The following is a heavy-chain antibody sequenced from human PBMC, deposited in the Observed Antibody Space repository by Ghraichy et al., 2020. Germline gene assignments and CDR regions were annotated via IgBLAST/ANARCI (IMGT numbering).Heavy chain of an antibody. CDR2: ISYDGSNK. Sequence: AGSLRLSCAASGFTFSSYAMHWVRQAPGKGLEWVAVISYDGSNKYYADSVKGRFTISRDNSKNTLYLQMNSLRAEDTAVYYCARDHGYSGYQIDYWGQGTLVTVSS. J-gene: IGHJ4*02. CDR3: ARDHGYSGYQIDY. D-gene: IGHD5-12*01. CDR1: GFTFSSYA. V-gene: IGHV3-30-3*01.